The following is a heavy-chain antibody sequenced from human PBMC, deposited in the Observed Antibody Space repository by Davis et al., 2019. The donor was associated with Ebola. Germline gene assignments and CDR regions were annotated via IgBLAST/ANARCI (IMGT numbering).Heavy chain of an antibody. Sequence: ESLKISCAASGFTFSSYWMSWVRQPPGKGLEWIGEVYHSESTNYNPSLKSRVTISVDTSNNQFSLSLNSVTAADTAVYYCAIRSGWHLPSWGQGTLVTVSS. CDR2: VYHSEST. D-gene: IGHD6-19*01. CDR1: GFTFSSYW. V-gene: IGHV4/OR15-8*01. CDR3: AIRSGWHLPS. J-gene: IGHJ4*02.